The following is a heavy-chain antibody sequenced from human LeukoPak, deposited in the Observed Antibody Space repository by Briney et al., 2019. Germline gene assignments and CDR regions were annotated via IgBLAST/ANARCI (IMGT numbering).Heavy chain of an antibody. V-gene: IGHV3-30*02. J-gene: IGHJ4*02. Sequence: GGSLRLSCAASGFTFSSSGMHWVRQAPGKGLEWVTFIRFDTNNGYYADSVKGRFTISRDNSKNTVYLQMNSLRAEDTAVYYCANPNYYDSGGYYNLVDYWGQGTLVTVSS. D-gene: IGHD3-10*01. CDR2: IRFDTNNG. CDR1: GFTFSSSG. CDR3: ANPNYYDSGGYYNLVDY.